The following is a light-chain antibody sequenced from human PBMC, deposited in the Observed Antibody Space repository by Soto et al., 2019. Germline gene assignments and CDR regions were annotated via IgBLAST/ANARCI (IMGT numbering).Light chain of an antibody. CDR3: QQYYNSPPT. CDR1: QSVSSSY. J-gene: IGKJ1*01. CDR2: GAS. V-gene: IGKV3-20*01. Sequence: EIVLTQSPGTLSLSPGERATLSCRASQSVSSSYLAWYQRKPGQAPRLLIYGASSRATGIPDRFSGGGSGTDFTLTISRLEPEDFAVYYCQQYYNSPPTCGQGTKV.